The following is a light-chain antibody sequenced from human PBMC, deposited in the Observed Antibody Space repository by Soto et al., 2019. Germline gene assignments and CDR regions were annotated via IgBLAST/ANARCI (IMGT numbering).Light chain of an antibody. CDR2: DVS. Sequence: QSALNRPASVYGAPRQSSTISSTGTSGDVASYNYVSWYQQHPGKAPQVLTYDVSSRPSGISSRFSGSKSGNTASLTISGLQAEDEADYYCSSYSSSSTRYVFGTGTKVTVL. V-gene: IGLV2-14*01. CDR1: SGDVASYNY. CDR3: SSYSSSSTRYV. J-gene: IGLJ1*01.